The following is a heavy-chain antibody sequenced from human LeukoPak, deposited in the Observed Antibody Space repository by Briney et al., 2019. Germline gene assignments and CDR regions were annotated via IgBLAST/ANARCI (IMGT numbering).Heavy chain of an antibody. D-gene: IGHD6-13*01. Sequence: GASVKVSCKASGGTFSSYAISWVRQAPGQGLEWMGGIIPIFGTANYAQKFQGRVTITADESTSTAYMELSSLRSEDTAVYYCARDTKSAQYSSSWYYYYYYMDVWGKGTTVTVSS. J-gene: IGHJ6*03. CDR2: IIPIFGTA. CDR1: GGTFSSYA. V-gene: IGHV1-69*13. CDR3: ARDTKSAQYSSSWYYYYYYMDV.